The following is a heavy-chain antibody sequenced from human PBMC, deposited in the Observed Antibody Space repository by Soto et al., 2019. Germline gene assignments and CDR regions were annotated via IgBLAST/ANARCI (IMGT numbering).Heavy chain of an antibody. D-gene: IGHD3-10*01. CDR1: GGSISSGDSY. CDR3: ARGTMVRGVISAQFDY. J-gene: IGHJ4*02. CDR2: IYYSGST. Sequence: QVQLQESGPGLVKPSQTLSLTCTVSGGSISSGDSYWSWIRQPPGKGLEWIGCIYYSGSTYYNPAFNSLVTIAVDASNNHFSLKLGSVTAADTAVYDCARGTMVRGVISAQFDYGGQVTLVTVS. V-gene: IGHV4-30-4*01.